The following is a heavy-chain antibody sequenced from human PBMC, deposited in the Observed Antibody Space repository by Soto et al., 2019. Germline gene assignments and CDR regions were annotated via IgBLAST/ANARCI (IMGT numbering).Heavy chain of an antibody. D-gene: IGHD3-9*01. CDR1: GGSISSGDYY. V-gene: IGHV4-30-4*01. CDR3: ARAHDDILTGYQSLLFDY. Sequence: QVQLQESGPGLVKHSQTLSLTCTVSGGSISSGDYYWSWIRQPPGKGLEWMGYIYYSWSTYYNPSLKSRVTISVDTSKNQFSLKLSSVTAADTAVYYCARAHDDILTGYQSLLFDYWGQGTLVTVSS. J-gene: IGHJ4*02. CDR2: IYYSWST.